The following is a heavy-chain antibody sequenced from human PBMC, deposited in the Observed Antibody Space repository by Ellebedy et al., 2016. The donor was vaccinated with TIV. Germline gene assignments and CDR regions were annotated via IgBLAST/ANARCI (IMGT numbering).Heavy chain of an antibody. Sequence: AASVKVSCKASGGTLSSYAISWVRQAPGQGLEWMGRIIPILGIANYAQKFQGRVTITEDKSTSTAYMELSSLRSEDTAVYYCAREGRTYYFDYWGQGTLVTVSS. V-gene: IGHV1-69*04. J-gene: IGHJ4*02. CDR2: IIPILGIA. CDR3: AREGRTYYFDY. CDR1: GGTLSSYA.